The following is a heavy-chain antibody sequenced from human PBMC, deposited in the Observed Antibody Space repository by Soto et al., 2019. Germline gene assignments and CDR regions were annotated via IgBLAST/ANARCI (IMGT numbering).Heavy chain of an antibody. CDR1: EFSFSTYG. CDR2: ISNDGSLK. J-gene: IGHJ4*02. D-gene: IGHD6-25*01. CDR3: AKELLYRTAGGTWAHYCDS. V-gene: IGHV3-30*18. Sequence: QVQVVESGGDVVQPGRSLRLSCAVSEFSFSTYGMNWVRQAPGKGLEWVAVISNDGSLKYYSDSVRGRFIITRDNSKNTVFLQMNNLRAEDTAVYYCAKELLYRTAGGTWAHYCDSGRQGTLVTVST.